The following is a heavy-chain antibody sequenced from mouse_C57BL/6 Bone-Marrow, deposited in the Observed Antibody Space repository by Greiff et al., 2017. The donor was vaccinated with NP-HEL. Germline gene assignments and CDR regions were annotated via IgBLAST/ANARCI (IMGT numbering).Heavy chain of an antibody. V-gene: IGHV1-69*01. CDR3: AARGDAMDY. CDR1: GYTFTSYW. Sequence: QVQLKQPGAELVMPGASVKLSCKASGYTFTSYWMHWVKQRPGQGLEWIGEIDPSDSYTNYNQKFKGKSTLTVDKSSSTAYMQLSSLTSEDSAVYYCAARGDAMDYWGQGTSVTVSS. J-gene: IGHJ4*01. CDR2: IDPSDSYT. D-gene: IGHD3-3*01.